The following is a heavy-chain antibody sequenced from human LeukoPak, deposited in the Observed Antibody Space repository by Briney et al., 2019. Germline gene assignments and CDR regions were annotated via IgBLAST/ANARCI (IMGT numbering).Heavy chain of an antibody. CDR2: ISYDTTNT. D-gene: IGHD5-12*01. J-gene: IGHJ4*02. CDR1: GFTFSSYA. V-gene: IGHV3-30-3*01. Sequence: GGSLRLSCAASGFTFSSYAMHWVRQAPGKGLEWVAVISYDTTNTYYADSVKGRFTISRDNAKNSLYLQMNSLRAEDTAVYYCARNLAATPDYWGQGTLVTVSS. CDR3: ARNLAATPDY.